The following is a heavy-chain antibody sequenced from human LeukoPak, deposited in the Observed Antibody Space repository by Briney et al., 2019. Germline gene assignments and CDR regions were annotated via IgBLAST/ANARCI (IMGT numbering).Heavy chain of an antibody. CDR3: ARPYSNYVGLSPFDI. J-gene: IGHJ3*02. CDR2: IRYDGGEK. D-gene: IGHD4-11*01. V-gene: IGHV3-30*02. CDR1: GFTFSGYG. Sequence: GGSLRLSCAASGFTFSGYGIHWVRQAPGKGLEWVAFIRYDGGEKYYVDSVKGRFTISRDNSKNTLYLEMNSLRAEDTAVYFCARPYSNYVGLSPFDIWGQGTMVTVSS.